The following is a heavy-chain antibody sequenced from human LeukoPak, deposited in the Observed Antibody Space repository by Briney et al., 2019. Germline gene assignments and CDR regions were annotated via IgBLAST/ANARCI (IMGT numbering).Heavy chain of an antibody. CDR3: ARDLAYSRLDY. D-gene: IGHD5-18*01. V-gene: IGHV3-7*01. J-gene: IGHJ4*02. CDR1: GFTFSSYA. Sequence: GGSLRLSCAASGFTFSSYAMHWVRQAPGKGLEWVASINPEGSEKYSADSVKGRFTISRDNAKNSLYLQMDSLRVEDTAFYYCARDLAYSRLDYWGQRMLVTVSS. CDR2: INPEGSEK.